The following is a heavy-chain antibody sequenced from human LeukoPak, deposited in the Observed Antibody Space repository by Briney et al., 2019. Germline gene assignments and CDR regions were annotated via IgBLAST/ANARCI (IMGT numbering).Heavy chain of an antibody. V-gene: IGHV1-18*01. Sequence: EASVKVSCKASGYTFTSYGISWVRQAPGQGLEWMGWISAYNGNTNYAQKLQGRVTMTTDTSTSTAYMELRSLRSDDTAVYYCARDQVDYDGVHPYYYGMDVGGQGTTVTVSS. CDR3: ARDQVDYDGVHPYYYGMDV. CDR1: GYTFTSYG. J-gene: IGHJ6*02. D-gene: IGHD4-17*01. CDR2: ISAYNGNT.